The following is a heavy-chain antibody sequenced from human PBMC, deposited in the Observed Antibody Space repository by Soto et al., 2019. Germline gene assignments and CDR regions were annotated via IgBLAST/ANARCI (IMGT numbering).Heavy chain of an antibody. Sequence: EVQLVESGGGLVQPGGSLRLSCAASGFTFIGRSLPWVRQAPGKGLVWVSGIDNAGTDLTYADSVKGRFTSSRDNTKKILFRQMNSRRVADTAVVYYARGGFGLYFWGKGTMVTVSS. CDR3: ARGGFGLYF. CDR1: GFTFIGRS. V-gene: IGHV3-74*01. J-gene: IGHJ6*04. D-gene: IGHD2-8*01. CDR2: IDNAGTDL.